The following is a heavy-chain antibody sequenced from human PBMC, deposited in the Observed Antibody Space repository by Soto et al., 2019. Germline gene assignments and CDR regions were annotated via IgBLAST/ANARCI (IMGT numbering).Heavy chain of an antibody. Sequence: QGQLVQSGAEVRKPGASVKVSCQASGYIFNNYGLSWVRQVPGQGREWVGGIGPYIGKTDYAQKFRDRVTMTADPCTNTAYMELRSLTSDDSGFYYCARCYCSVGSCFTCWHFDLWGRGTLVTVSS. J-gene: IGHJ2*01. V-gene: IGHV1-18*01. CDR3: ARCYCSVGSCFTCWHFDL. D-gene: IGHD6-19*01. CDR2: IGPYIGKT. CDR1: GYIFNNYG.